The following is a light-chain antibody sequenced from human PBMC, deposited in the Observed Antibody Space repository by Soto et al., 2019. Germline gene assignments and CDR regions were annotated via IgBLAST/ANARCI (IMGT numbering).Light chain of an antibody. CDR2: GTS. CDR1: QSVSSNY. V-gene: IGKV3-20*01. CDR3: QQYGSSSWT. Sequence: EIVLTQSPGTLSLSPGERATLSCRASQSVSSNYLAWYQQKPCQAPRLLIYGTSSRATAIPDRFSGSGSGTDFTLTISRLEPEDFALYYCQQYGSSSWTFGQGTKVEIK. J-gene: IGKJ1*01.